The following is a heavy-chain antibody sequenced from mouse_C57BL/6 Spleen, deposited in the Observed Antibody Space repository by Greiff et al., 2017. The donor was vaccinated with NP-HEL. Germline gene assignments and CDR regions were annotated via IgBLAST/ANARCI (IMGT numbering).Heavy chain of an antibody. J-gene: IGHJ2*01. CDR3: ARGGFDY. V-gene: IGHV1-42*01. CDR2: INPSTGGT. Sequence: VQLQQSGPELVKPGASVKISCKASGYSFTGYYMNWVKQSPEKSLEWIGEINPSTGGTTYNQKFKAKATLTVDKSSSTAYMQLKSLTSEDSAVYYCARGGFDYWGKGTTLTVSS. CDR1: GYSFTGYY.